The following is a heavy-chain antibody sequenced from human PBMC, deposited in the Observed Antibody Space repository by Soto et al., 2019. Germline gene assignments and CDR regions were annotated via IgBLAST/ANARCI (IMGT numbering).Heavy chain of an antibody. CDR2: ISYDGSLK. CDR3: ARGAALRPGDRRSYFDC. CDR1: GFTFSSYA. Sequence: QVQLVESGGGVVQPGRSLRLSCAASGFTFSSYAMHWVRQAPGKGLEWVAVISYDGSLKYYADSVKGRFTISRDNSENTLYLQMNSLRAEDTAVYYCARGAALRPGDRRSYFDCWGQGTLVTVSS. V-gene: IGHV3-30-3*01. J-gene: IGHJ4*02. D-gene: IGHD7-27*01.